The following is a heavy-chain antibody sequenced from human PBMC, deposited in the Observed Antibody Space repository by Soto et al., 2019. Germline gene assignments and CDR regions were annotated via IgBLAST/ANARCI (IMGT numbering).Heavy chain of an antibody. CDR3: AREMTGYCSGGSCYSRYYYYYYMDV. D-gene: IGHD2-15*01. CDR2: IYYSGST. Sequence: SETLSLTCTVSGGSISSGGYYWSWIRQHPWKGLEWIGYIYYSGSTNYNPSLKSRVTISVDTSKNQFSLKLSSVTAADTAVYYCAREMTGYCSGGSCYSRYYYYYYMDVWGKGTTVTVSS. J-gene: IGHJ6*03. V-gene: IGHV4-61*08. CDR1: GGSISSGGYY.